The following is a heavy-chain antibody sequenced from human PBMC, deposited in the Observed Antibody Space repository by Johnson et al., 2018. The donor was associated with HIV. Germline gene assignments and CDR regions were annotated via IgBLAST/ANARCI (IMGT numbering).Heavy chain of an antibody. D-gene: IGHD4-23*01. CDR1: GFTFSTYT. V-gene: IGHV3-30-3*01. CDR3: AKESETYGGNIGFEHPFDI. Sequence: VQLVESGGDVVQPGRSLRLSCAASGFTFSTYTMHWVRQSPGNGLEWVAVISYDGSNKYYADSVKGRFTISRDNSKNTLYLQINSLGAEDTAVYYCAKESETYGGNIGFEHPFDIWGQGTMVTVSS. J-gene: IGHJ3*02. CDR2: ISYDGSNK.